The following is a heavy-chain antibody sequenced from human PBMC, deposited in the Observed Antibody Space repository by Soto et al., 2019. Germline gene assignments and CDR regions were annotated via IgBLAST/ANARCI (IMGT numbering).Heavy chain of an antibody. CDR2: IDADGSQQ. Sequence: EVQLVESGGGLVQPGGSLRLSCETSGFTFSSYWMNWVRQAPGKGLEWVAIIDADGSQQYYVDSVKGRLTISRDNAKNSLYLKMNSLRVEDTAVYYCARDGDGYLPPDYWGQGTLVTVSS. CDR1: GFTFSSYW. D-gene: IGHD7-27*01. CDR3: ARDGDGYLPPDY. J-gene: IGHJ4*02. V-gene: IGHV3-7*04.